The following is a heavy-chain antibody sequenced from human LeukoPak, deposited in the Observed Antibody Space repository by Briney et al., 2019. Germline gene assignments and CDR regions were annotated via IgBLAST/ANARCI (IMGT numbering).Heavy chain of an antibody. CDR2: IIPIFGTA. CDR1: GGTFSNYA. D-gene: IGHD3-22*01. CDR3: ARISSYDSSAYPPGN. J-gene: IGHJ4*02. Sequence: ASVKVSCKASGGTFSNYAISWVRQAPGQGLEWMAGIIPIFGTADYPQKFQGRVTITTDESTSTTYMELSSLRSEDAAVYYCARISSYDSSAYPPGNWGQGTLVTVSS. V-gene: IGHV1-69*05.